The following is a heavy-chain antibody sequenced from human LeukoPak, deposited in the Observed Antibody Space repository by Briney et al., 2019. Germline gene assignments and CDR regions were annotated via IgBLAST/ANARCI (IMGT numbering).Heavy chain of an antibody. CDR1: GGSFSGYY. V-gene: IGHV4-34*01. Sequence: SETLSFTCAVYGGSFSGYYWSWIRQPPGKGLEWIGEINHSGSTNYNPSLKSRVTISVDTSKNQFSLKLSSVTAADTAVYYCASLGSGRSDYWSQGTLVTVSS. J-gene: IGHJ4*02. CDR3: ASLGSGRSDY. D-gene: IGHD1-26*01. CDR2: INHSGST.